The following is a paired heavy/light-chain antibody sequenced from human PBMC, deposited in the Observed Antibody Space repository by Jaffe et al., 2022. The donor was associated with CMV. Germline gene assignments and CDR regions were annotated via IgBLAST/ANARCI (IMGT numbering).Heavy chain of an antibody. D-gene: IGHD3-3*01. CDR1: GGSMSGYY. CDR3: ARDDWSGSGRWFDP. V-gene: IGHV4-59*01. Sequence: QVQLQESGPGLVKPSETLSLTCTVSGGSMSGYYWSWIRQPPGKGLEWIGYIYYRGNTNYNPSLKSRVTISVDTSKNQFSLKLNSVTAADTAVYYCARDDWSGSGRWFDPWGQGTLVTVSS. CDR2: IYYRGNT. J-gene: IGHJ5*02.
Light chain of an antibody. J-gene: IGLJ3*02. CDR2: RNN. CDR1: RSNIGTDD. V-gene: IGLV1-47*01. CDR3: AAWDDILSGRV. Sequence: QSVLTQPPSASGTPGQRVTISCSGSRSNIGTDDVYWYQQLPGMAPKLLIYRNNQRPSGVPDRFSGFKSGTSASLAISGLRSEDEADYYCAAWDDILSGRVFGGGTKLTVL.